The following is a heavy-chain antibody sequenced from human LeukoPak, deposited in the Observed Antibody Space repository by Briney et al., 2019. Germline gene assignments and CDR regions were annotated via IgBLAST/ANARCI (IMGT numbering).Heavy chain of an antibody. CDR3: TRGGAARPDY. CDR1: GFTFSNYG. J-gene: IGHJ4*02. V-gene: IGHV3-48*04. CDR2: ISSSSRSK. Sequence: GGSLRLFCAPSGFTFSNYGMKWVRQAPGNGLEWVSYISSSSRSKNYADSVGGRFTISRNNAESSLYLQMNSLRVDDRAIFYCTRGGAARPDYWGQGTLVTVSS. D-gene: IGHD6-6*01.